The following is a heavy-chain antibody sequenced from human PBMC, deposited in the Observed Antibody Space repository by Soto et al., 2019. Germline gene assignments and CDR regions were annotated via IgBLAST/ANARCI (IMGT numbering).Heavy chain of an antibody. D-gene: IGHD3-9*01. J-gene: IGHJ6*02. CDR1: GFTFSSYV. Sequence: GGSLRLSCAASGFTFSSYVMNWVRQAPGKGLEWVSSISSSSSYIYYAESVKGRFTISRDNAKNSLYLQMNSLRAEDTAVYYCARDLGYDILTGHYYYGMDVWGQGTTVTVSS. V-gene: IGHV3-21*01. CDR2: ISSSSSYI. CDR3: ARDLGYDILTGHYYYGMDV.